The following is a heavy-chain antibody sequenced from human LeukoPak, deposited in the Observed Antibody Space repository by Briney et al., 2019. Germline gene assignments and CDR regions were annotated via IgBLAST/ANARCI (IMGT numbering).Heavy chain of an antibody. Sequence: ASVKVSCKASGYTLTSYAIHWVRQAPGQRPEWVGWINTGNGNTKYSQKFQGRVTITRDTSASTAYMELSSLRSEDTAVYYCARGAPIRVAVAATFDPWGQGTLVTVPS. J-gene: IGHJ5*02. V-gene: IGHV1-3*04. D-gene: IGHD6-19*01. CDR3: ARGAPIRVAVAATFDP. CDR1: GYTLTSYA. CDR2: INTGNGNT.